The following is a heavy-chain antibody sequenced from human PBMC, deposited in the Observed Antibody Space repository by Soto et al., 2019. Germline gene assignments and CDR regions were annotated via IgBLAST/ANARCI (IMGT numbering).Heavy chain of an antibody. V-gene: IGHV1-24*01. D-gene: IGHD6-13*01. Sequence: ASVKVSCKVSGYTLTELSMHWVPQAPGKGLEWMGGFDPEDGETIYAQKFQGRVTMTEDTSTDTAYMELSSLRSEDTAVYYCANWGSSWGFHWFDPWGQGTLVTVSS. CDR2: FDPEDGET. CDR3: ANWGSSWGFHWFDP. J-gene: IGHJ5*02. CDR1: GYTLTELS.